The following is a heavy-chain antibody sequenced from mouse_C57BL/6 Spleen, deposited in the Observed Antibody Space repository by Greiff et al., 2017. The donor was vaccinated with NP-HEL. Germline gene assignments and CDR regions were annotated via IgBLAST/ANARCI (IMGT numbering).Heavy chain of an antibody. J-gene: IGHJ2*01. CDR1: GYTFTSYW. V-gene: IGHV1-61*01. CDR3: TSGTGDYFDY. CDR2: IYPSDSET. Sequence: VQLQQPGAELVRPGSSVKLSCKASGYTFTSYWMDWVKQRPGQGLEWIGNIYPSDSETHYNQKFKDKATLTVDKSSSTAYMQLSSLTSEDSAVYYCTSGTGDYFDYWGQGTTLTVSS. D-gene: IGHD3-1*01.